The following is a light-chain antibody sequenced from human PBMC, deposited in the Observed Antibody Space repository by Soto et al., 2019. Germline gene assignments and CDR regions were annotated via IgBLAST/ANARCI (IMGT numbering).Light chain of an antibody. CDR2: KAS. CDR3: QQYKSYPPT. Sequence: IQMTQSPSTLSASVGDRVTITCRASQSISSWLAWYQQKPGKAPNLLIYKASTLQSGVPSRFSGSGSGTEFTLTISSLQPDDFATYYCQQYKSYPPTFGGGTKVDIK. V-gene: IGKV1-5*03. CDR1: QSISSW. J-gene: IGKJ4*01.